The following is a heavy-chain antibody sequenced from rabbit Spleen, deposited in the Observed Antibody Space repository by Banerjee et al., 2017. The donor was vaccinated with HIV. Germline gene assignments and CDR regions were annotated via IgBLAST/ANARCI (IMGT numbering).Heavy chain of an antibody. CDR3: ARDLVGVIGWNFGL. D-gene: IGHD1-1*01. CDR2: INASTGKP. CDR1: GFSFSDRDV. J-gene: IGHJ4*01. V-gene: IGHV1S45*01. Sequence: QEQLEESGEGLVKPEGSLTLTCKASGFSFSDRDVMCWVRQAPGKGLEWIACINASTGKPVYATWAKGRFTISRTSSTTVTLRMTSLTAADRATYFCARDLVGVIGWNFGLWGPGTLVTVS.